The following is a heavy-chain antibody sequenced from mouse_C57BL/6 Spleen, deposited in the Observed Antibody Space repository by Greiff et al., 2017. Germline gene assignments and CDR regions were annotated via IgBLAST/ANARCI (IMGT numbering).Heavy chain of an antibody. D-gene: IGHD2-4*01. CDR1: GYTFTSYW. V-gene: IGHV1-59*01. CDR2: IDPSDSYT. CDR3: ARGKYDYGDSDY. Sequence: QVQLQQPGAELVRPGTSVKLSCKASGYTFTSYWMHWVKQRPGQGLEWIGVIDPSDSYTNYNQQFKGKATLTVDTSSSTAYMQLSSLTSEDSAVDYCARGKYDYGDSDYGGQGTTLTVSS. J-gene: IGHJ2*01.